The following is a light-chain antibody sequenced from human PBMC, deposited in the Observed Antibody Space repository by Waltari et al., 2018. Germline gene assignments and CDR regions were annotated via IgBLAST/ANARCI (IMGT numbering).Light chain of an antibody. V-gene: IGLV2-23*02. CDR3: CSYAGSWV. CDR2: EVS. Sequence: QSALTQPASVSGSPGQSITISCTGTSSDAGSYNLVSWYQQHPGKAPKLMIYEVSKRSSGVSNRFSGSKSGNTASLTSSGLQAEDEADYYCCSYAGSWVFGGGTKLTVL. J-gene: IGLJ3*02. CDR1: SSDAGSYNL.